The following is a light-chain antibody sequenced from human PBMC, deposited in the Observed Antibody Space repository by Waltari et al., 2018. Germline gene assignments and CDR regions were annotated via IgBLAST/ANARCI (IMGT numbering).Light chain of an antibody. CDR2: GNS. CDR3: QSYDSSLSGWGV. V-gene: IGLV1-40*01. J-gene: IGLJ3*02. Sequence: QSVLTQPPSVSGAPGQRVTISCTGSSSNIGAGYDVHWYQQLPGTAPKLLIYGNSNRHSGVPDRFSGSKSGTSASLAITGLQAEDEADYYCQSYDSSLSGWGVFGGGTKLTVL. CDR1: SSNIGAGYD.